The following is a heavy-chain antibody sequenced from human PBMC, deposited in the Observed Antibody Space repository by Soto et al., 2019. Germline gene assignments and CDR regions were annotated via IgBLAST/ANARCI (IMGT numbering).Heavy chain of an antibody. Sequence: QITLKESGPTLVKPTQTLTLTCTFSGFSLSTSGVGVGWIRQPPGKALEWLALIYWDDDKRYSPSLKCRLTITKDTSKNQVVLTMTNMDPVDTATYYCAQWDGPRAFDIWGQGTMVTVSS. J-gene: IGHJ3*02. CDR3: AQWDGPRAFDI. CDR1: GFSLSTSGVG. V-gene: IGHV2-5*02. CDR2: IYWDDDK. D-gene: IGHD1-26*01.